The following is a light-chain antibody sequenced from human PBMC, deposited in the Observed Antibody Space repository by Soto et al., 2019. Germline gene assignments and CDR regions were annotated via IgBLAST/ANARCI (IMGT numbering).Light chain of an antibody. CDR2: GAS. J-gene: IGKJ2*01. CDR3: HQFGSSPLAFT. CDR1: QSVSTRY. Sequence: ESMLTQSPGTLSLSPGERATLSCRASQSVSTRYLAWYQQKPGQAPRLLIYGASIRAAGIQDRFSGSGSGTDFTLTISSLEPEDCAVYYCHQFGSSPLAFTFGQGTKLEI. V-gene: IGKV3-20*01.